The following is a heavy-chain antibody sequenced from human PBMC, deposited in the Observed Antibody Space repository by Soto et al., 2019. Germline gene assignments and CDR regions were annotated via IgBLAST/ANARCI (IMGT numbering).Heavy chain of an antibody. J-gene: IGHJ4*02. D-gene: IGHD2-2*01. CDR2: ISGSGDST. Sequence: PGGSLRLSCVAPGFTFSSYAMSWVRQAPGKGLEWVSGISGSGDSTFYADSVKGRFNISRDNSKNTLFLQMNSLRAEDTAVYYCAKLRPTSGVRPYIYAPKVPFDDWGQGTLVTVSS. CDR3: AKLRPTSGVRPYIYAPKVPFDD. CDR1: GFTFSSYA. V-gene: IGHV3-23*01.